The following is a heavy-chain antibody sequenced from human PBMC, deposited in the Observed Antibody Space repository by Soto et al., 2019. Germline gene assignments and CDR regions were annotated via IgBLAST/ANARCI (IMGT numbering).Heavy chain of an antibody. V-gene: IGHV3-33*01. CDR1: GFTFSSYG. J-gene: IGHJ4*02. D-gene: IGHD1-26*01. CDR3: ARDGDYSGSSLDWIY. CDR2: IWYDGSNK. Sequence: QVQLVESGGGVVQPGRSLRLSCAASGFTFSSYGMHWVRQAPGKGLEWVAVIWYDGSNKYYADSVKGRFTISRDNSKNTLYLRMNSLRAEDTAVYYCARDGDYSGSSLDWIYWGQGTLVTVSS.